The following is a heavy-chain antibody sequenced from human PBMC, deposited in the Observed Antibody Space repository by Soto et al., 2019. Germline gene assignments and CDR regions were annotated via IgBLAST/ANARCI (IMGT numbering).Heavy chain of an antibody. J-gene: IGHJ4*02. CDR3: AKVSGEDYYAY. V-gene: IGHV3-30*18. CDR1: GFTFSSYG. CDR2: ISYDGSNK. D-gene: IGHD3-10*01. Sequence: QVQLVESGGGVVQPGRSLRLSCAASGFTFSSYGMHWVRQAPGTGLEWVAVISYDGSNKYYADSVKGRFTISRDNSKRSLYLQMNSLRAEDTAGYYCAKVSGEDYYAYWGQGTLVTVSS.